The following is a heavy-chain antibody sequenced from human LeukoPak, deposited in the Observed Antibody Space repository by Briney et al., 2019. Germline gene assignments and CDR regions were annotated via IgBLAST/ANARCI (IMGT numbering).Heavy chain of an antibody. V-gene: IGHV3-21*01. J-gene: IGHJ4*02. Sequence: GGSLRLSCAASGFTFSSYTMNWVRQAPGKGLEWVSSISSSSSSIYYADSVKGRFTISRDNAKNSLYLQMNSLRAEDTAVYYCAGDPRRYDSSPGYWGQGTLVTVSS. CDR1: GFTFSSYT. D-gene: IGHD3-22*01. CDR3: AGDPRRYDSSPGY. CDR2: ISSSSSSI.